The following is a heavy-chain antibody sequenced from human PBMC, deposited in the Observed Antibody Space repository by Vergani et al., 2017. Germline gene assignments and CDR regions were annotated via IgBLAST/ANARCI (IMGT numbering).Heavy chain of an antibody. CDR3: VGTVALWFGETKDGGWFDP. CDR1: GYSITSGYY. Sequence: QVQLLESGPGLLKPSETLSLTCSVSGYSITSGYYWGWIRQPPGRGLEWIGSIYHTGSAYYNPSLNSRVTVSVDTSMNQVSLKLNSVTAAGTAVYYCVGTVALWFGETKDGGWFDPWGQGTLVTVTS. J-gene: IGHJ5*01. CDR2: IYHTGSA. D-gene: IGHD3-10*01. V-gene: IGHV4-38-2*01.